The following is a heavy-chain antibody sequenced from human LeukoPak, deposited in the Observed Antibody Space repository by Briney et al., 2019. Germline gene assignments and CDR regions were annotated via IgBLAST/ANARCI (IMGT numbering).Heavy chain of an antibody. CDR1: GFTFSSYA. Sequence: GGSLRLSCAASGFTFSSYAMHWVRQAAGKGLEWVANIKQDGSEKYYVDSVKGRFTISRDNAKNSVYLQMDSLRVEDTAVYYCARDTQWAFDYWGQGILVTVSS. CDR2: IKQDGSEK. J-gene: IGHJ4*02. CDR3: ARDTQWAFDY. V-gene: IGHV3-7*01. D-gene: IGHD1-26*01.